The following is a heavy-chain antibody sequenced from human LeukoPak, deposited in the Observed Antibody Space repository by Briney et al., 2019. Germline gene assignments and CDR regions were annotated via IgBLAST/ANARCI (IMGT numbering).Heavy chain of an antibody. D-gene: IGHD3/OR15-3a*01. CDR2: IQFDGSNK. V-gene: IGHV3-30*02. Sequence: GGSLRLSCAASGFTFSNYGMHWVRQAPGKGLERVTFIQFDGSNKYDADSVKGRFTISRDNSKNMLYLQMDSLRADDTAVYYCAMTYGNVFDFGGRGTLVTVSS. CDR3: AMTYGNVFDF. J-gene: IGHJ4*02. CDR1: GFTFSNYG.